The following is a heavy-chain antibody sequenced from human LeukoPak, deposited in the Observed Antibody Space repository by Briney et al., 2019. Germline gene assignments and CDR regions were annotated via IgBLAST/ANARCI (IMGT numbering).Heavy chain of an antibody. CDR3: AKAQVYCSGGSCPNWFDP. CDR2: ISGSGGST. CDR1: GFTFSNAW. V-gene: IGHV3-23*01. D-gene: IGHD2-15*01. Sequence: GGSLRLSCAASGFTFSNAWMSWVRQAPGKGLEWVSAISGSGGSTYYADSVKGRFTISRDNSKNTLYLQMNSLRAEDTAIYYCAKAQVYCSGGSCPNWFDPWGQGTLVTVSS. J-gene: IGHJ5*02.